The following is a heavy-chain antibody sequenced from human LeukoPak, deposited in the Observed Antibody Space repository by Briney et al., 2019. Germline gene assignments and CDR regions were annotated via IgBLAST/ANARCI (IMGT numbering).Heavy chain of an antibody. J-gene: IGHJ6*02. V-gene: IGHV4-34*01. CDR1: GGSFSGYY. Sequence: SETLSLTCTVYGGSFSGYYWSWIRQPPGKGLEWIGEINHSGSTNYNPSLKSRVTISVDTSKNQFSLKLSSVTAADTAVYYCARNKGYYYYYGMDVWGQGTTVTVSS. CDR3: ARNKGYYYYYGMDV. CDR2: INHSGST.